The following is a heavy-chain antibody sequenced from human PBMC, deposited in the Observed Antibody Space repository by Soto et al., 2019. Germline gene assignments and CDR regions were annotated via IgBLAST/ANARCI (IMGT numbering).Heavy chain of an antibody. Sequence: QVQLQESGPGLVKPSETLSLTCTVSGGSIRSYYWSWIRQPPGKGLEWIGYIYYSGSTNYNPSLKSRVTISVDTSKNQFSLKLSSVTAADTAVYYCAGSPVVVVAATLGYWGQGTLVTVSS. CDR3: AGSPVVVVAATLGY. CDR1: GGSIRSYY. D-gene: IGHD2-15*01. CDR2: IYYSGST. J-gene: IGHJ4*02. V-gene: IGHV4-59*01.